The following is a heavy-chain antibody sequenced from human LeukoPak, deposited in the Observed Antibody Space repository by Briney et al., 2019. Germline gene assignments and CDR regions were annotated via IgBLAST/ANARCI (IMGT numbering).Heavy chain of an antibody. CDR2: ISYDGSNK. Sequence: PGGSLRLSCAASGFTFSSYAMHWVRQAPGKGLEWVAVISYDGSNKYYADSVKGRFTISRDNSKNTLYLQMNSLRAEDTAVYYCARDPRRYCSGGSCYRGWFDPWGQGTLVTVSS. CDR1: GFTFSSYA. J-gene: IGHJ5*02. D-gene: IGHD2-15*01. V-gene: IGHV3-30-3*01. CDR3: ARDPRRYCSGGSCYRGWFDP.